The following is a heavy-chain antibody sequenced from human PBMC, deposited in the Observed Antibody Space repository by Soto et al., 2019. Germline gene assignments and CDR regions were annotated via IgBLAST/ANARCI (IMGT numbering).Heavy chain of an antibody. CDR2: IYHTGST. V-gene: IGHV4-59*12. J-gene: IGHJ5*02. Sequence: SETLSLTCTVSGGSISSYYWSWIRQPPGKGLEWIGYIYHTGSTYYNPSLKSRVTISVDTSKNQFSLKLTSVTAADTAVYYCARSVFPWGQGTLVTVSS. CDR3: ARSVFP. CDR1: GGSISSYY.